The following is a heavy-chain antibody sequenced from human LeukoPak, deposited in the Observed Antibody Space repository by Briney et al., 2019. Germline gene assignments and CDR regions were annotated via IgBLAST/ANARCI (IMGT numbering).Heavy chain of an antibody. CDR3: ARENLIAVAGVIDY. J-gene: IGHJ4*02. V-gene: IGHV3-21*01. CDR2: ISSSSSYI. D-gene: IGHD6-19*01. Sequence: GGSLRLSCAASGFTFSSYSMNWVRQAPGKGLEWASSISSSSSYIYYADSVKGRFTISRDNAKNSLYLQMNSLRAEDTAVYYCARENLIAVAGVIDYWGQGTLVTVSS. CDR1: GFTFSSYS.